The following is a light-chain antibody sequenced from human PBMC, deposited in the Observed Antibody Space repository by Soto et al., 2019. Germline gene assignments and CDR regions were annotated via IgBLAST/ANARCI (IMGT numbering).Light chain of an antibody. Sequence: QSALTQPASVSGSPGQSITISCTGTSSDVGSYNLVSWYQQYPGKAPKLMIYEGSKRPSGVSNRFSGSKSANTASLTISGLQAEDEADYYCCSYAGSSTWVFGGGTKVTVL. CDR1: SSDVGSYNL. CDR2: EGS. CDR3: CSYAGSSTWV. J-gene: IGLJ3*02. V-gene: IGLV2-23*01.